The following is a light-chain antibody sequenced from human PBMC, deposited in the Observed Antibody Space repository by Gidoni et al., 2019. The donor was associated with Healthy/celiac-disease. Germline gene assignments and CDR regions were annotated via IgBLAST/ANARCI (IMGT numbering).Light chain of an antibody. Sequence: IQMTQSPSSLSASVVDRVTITCQASQDISHYLNWYQQKPGKVPKLLIYDASNLETGVPSRFSGSGSGTDFTFTISSLQPEDIATYYCQQYDNLPITFGQGTRLEIK. CDR1: QDISHY. J-gene: IGKJ5*01. V-gene: IGKV1-33*01. CDR2: DAS. CDR3: QQYDNLPIT.